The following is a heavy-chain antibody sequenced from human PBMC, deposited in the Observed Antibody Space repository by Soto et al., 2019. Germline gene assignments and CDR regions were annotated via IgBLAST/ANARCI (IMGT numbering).Heavy chain of an antibody. CDR1: GVTFSSYA. D-gene: IGHD3-22*01. CDR3: AKPRASSGYYYYYDGIDV. V-gene: IGHV3-23*01. J-gene: IGHJ6*02. Sequence: EVQLLESGGGLVQPGGSLRLSCAASGVTFSSYAMSWVRQAPGKWLEWVSAISVSGGSTYYADSVKGRFTISRDNSTNTLDLQMNSLRAEDTAVYYCAKPRASSGYYYYYDGIDVWGQGTTVTVSS. CDR2: ISVSGGST.